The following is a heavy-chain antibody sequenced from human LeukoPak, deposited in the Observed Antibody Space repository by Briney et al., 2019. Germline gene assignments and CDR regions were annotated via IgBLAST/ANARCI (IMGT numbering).Heavy chain of an antibody. D-gene: IGHD1-7*01. V-gene: IGHV1-2*06. CDR3: ARLLTGATPFDY. J-gene: IGHJ4*02. Sequence: ASVKVSCKASGYTSTGYYMHWVRQAPGQGLEWMGRINPNSGGTNYAQKFQGRVTMTRDTSISTAYMELSRLRSDDTAVYYCARLLTGATPFDYWGQGTLVTVSS. CDR2: INPNSGGT. CDR1: GYTSTGYY.